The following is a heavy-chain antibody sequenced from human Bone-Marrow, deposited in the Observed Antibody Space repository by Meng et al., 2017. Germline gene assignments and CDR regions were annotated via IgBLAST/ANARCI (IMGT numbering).Heavy chain of an antibody. CDR2: MKSNVDGGTV. J-gene: IGHJ4*02. V-gene: IGHV3-15*01. CDR1: GFTFSNAW. D-gene: IGHD2-8*01. CDR3: ARAHGL. Sequence: GESLKISCAASGFTFSNAWMTWVRQAPGKGLEWIGRMKSNVDGGTVDYAAAVKGRFFISRDDSENTFYLQMNSLRAEDTAVYYCARAHGLWGQGTLVTVSS.